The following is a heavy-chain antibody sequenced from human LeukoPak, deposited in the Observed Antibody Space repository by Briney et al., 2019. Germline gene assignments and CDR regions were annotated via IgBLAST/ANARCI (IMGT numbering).Heavy chain of an antibody. J-gene: IGHJ4*02. CDR3: AKDYAASDY. Sequence: GGSLRLSCAASGFTFSSYSMNWVRQAPGKGLEWVSVIYSGGSTYYADSVKGRFTISRDNSKNTLYLQMNSLRAEDTAVYYCAKDYAASDYWGQGTLVTVSS. V-gene: IGHV3-23*03. CDR1: GFTFSSYS. D-gene: IGHD3-16*01. CDR2: IYSGGST.